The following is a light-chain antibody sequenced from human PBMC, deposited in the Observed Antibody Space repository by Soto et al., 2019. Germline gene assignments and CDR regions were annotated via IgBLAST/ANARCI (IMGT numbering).Light chain of an antibody. V-gene: IGKV3-20*01. J-gene: IGKJ1*01. CDR2: GAS. Sequence: EIVLTQSPGTLSLSPGEIATLSCRASQSVSSSYLAWYQQKPGQAPRLLIYGASSRATGIPDRFSGSGSGTDFTLTISRLEPEDFAVYYCQLYGSSPWTFGQGTKVEIK. CDR3: QLYGSSPWT. CDR1: QSVSSSY.